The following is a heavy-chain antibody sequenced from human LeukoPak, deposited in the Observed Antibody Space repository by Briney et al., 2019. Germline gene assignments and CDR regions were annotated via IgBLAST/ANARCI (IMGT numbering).Heavy chain of an antibody. V-gene: IGHV5-51*01. Sequence: GESLKISCKGSGYSFISYWIGWVRQMPGKGLEWMGIIYPGDSDTRYSPSFQGQVTISADKSISTAYLQWSSLKASDTAMYYCARGRGSYYSDDAFDIWGQGTMVTVSS. J-gene: IGHJ3*02. CDR3: ARGRGSYYSDDAFDI. CDR1: GYSFISYW. CDR2: IYPGDSDT. D-gene: IGHD1-26*01.